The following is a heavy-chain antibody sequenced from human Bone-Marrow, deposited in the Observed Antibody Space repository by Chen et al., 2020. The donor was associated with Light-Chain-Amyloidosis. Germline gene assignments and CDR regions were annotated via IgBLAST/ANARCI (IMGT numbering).Heavy chain of an antibody. D-gene: IGHD2-21*02. CDR2: INPNRGVT. J-gene: IGHJ4*02. CDR3: TRDPPALMTPTGDY. CDR1: GHTFTAYY. V-gene: IGHV1-2*02. Sequence: QVQLVQSGAELKKSGASVRVSCQAYGHTFTAYYRHWVRQAPGQVLEWMGWINPNRGVTNYAQQFQGRVTMTGDTSINTVSMILTSLRSDDTAVYYCTRDPPALMTPTGDYWGQGTLVTVSA.